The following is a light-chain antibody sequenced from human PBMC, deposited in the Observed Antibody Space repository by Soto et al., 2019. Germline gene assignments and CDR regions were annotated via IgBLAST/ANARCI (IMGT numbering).Light chain of an antibody. Sequence: EVVLTQSPGTLPLSPGGRATLSCRASQSVSSTYLAWYQQKPGQAPRLLIYGASSRATGIPDRFSGSGSGTDFTLTISRLEPEDFAVYYCQHYGSLVLTFGGGTKVEIK. CDR3: QHYGSLVLT. J-gene: IGKJ4*01. CDR2: GAS. CDR1: QSVSSTY. V-gene: IGKV3-20*01.